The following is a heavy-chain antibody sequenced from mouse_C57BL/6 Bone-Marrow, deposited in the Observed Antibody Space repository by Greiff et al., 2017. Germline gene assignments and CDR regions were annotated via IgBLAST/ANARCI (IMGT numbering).Heavy chain of an antibody. D-gene: IGHD1-1*01. CDR1: GYTFTSYG. Sequence: VQLQQSGAELARPGASVKLSCKASGYTFTSYGISWVKQRTGQGLEWIGEIYPRSGNTYYNEKFKGKATLTADKSSSTAYMELRSLTSDDSAVYCCARGRITTVVAPFAYWGQGTLVTVSA. CDR3: ARGRITTVVAPFAY. J-gene: IGHJ3*01. CDR2: IYPRSGNT. V-gene: IGHV1-81*01.